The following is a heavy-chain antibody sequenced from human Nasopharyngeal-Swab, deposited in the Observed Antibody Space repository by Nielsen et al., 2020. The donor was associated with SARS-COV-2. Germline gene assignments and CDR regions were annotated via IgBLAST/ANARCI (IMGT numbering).Heavy chain of an antibody. CDR3: ARAGRYCSGGSCYSGAFEI. CDR1: GGSFSGYY. J-gene: IGHJ3*02. CDR2: INHSGST. Sequence: SETLSLTCAVYGGSFSGYYWSWIRQPPGKGLEWIGEINHSGSTNYNPSLKSRVTISVDTSKNQFSLKLSSVTAADTAVYYCARAGRYCSGGSCYSGAFEIWGQGTMVTVSS. D-gene: IGHD2-15*01. V-gene: IGHV4-34*01.